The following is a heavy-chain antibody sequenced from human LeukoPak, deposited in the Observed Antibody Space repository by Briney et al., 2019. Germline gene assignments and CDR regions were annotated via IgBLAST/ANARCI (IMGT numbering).Heavy chain of an antibody. CDR3: AKEHAAAGMMDYMDV. CDR1: GFTFDDYA. V-gene: IGHV3-9*01. Sequence: PGRSLRLSCAASGFTFDDYAMHWVRQAPGKGLEWVSGISWNSGSIGYADSVKGRFTISRDNAKNSLYLQMNSLRAEDTALYYCAKEHAAAGMMDYMDVWGKGTTVTISS. J-gene: IGHJ6*03. D-gene: IGHD6-13*01. CDR2: ISWNSGSI.